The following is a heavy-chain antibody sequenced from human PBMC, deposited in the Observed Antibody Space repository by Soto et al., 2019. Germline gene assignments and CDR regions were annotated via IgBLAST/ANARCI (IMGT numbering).Heavy chain of an antibody. CDR3: ARAVVVPAARALDYYGMDV. V-gene: IGHV3-53*01. CDR2: IYSGGST. CDR1: GFTVSSNY. D-gene: IGHD2-2*01. Sequence: GGSLRLSCAASGFTVSSNYMSWVRQAPGKGLEWVSVIYSGGSTYYADSVKGRFTISRDNSKNTLYLQMNSLRAEDTAVYYCARAVVVPAARALDYYGMDVWGQGTTVTVSS. J-gene: IGHJ6*02.